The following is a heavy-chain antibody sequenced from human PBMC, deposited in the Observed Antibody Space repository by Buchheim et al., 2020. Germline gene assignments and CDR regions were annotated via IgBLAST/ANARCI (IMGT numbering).Heavy chain of an antibody. CDR3: ARGGTVPYYYYGMDV. D-gene: IGHD4-17*01. CDR2: IHHSGGT. CDR1: GGSVSSDGYS. V-gene: IGHV4-30-2*01. Sequence: QLQLRESGSGLMKPSQTLSLTCPVSGGSVSSDGYSWSWIRQPPGKGLEWIGYIHHSGGTDYNQSLKSRVTIALDRSKNQFSLKLTSVTAADTAVYYCARGGTVPYYYYGMDVWGQGTT. J-gene: IGHJ6*02.